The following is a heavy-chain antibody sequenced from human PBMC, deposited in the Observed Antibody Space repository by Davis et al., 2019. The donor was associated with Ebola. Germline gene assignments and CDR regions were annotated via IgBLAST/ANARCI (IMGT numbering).Heavy chain of an antibody. D-gene: IGHD5-12*01. CDR2: IGTAGDT. CDR1: GFTFSNYW. J-gene: IGHJ6*02. V-gene: IGHV3-13*01. CDR3: ARGLSGYDYYYYGMDV. Sequence: GESLKISCVASGFTFSNYWMHWVRQATGKGLEWVSAIGTAGDTYYPGSVKGRFTISRENAKNSLYLQMNSLRAGDTAVYYCARGLSGYDYYYYGMDVWGQGTTVTVSS.